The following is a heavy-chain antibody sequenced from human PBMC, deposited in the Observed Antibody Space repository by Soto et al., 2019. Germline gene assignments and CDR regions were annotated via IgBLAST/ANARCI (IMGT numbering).Heavy chain of an antibody. V-gene: IGHV3-23*01. Sequence: PGGSLRLSCAASGFTFSSYAISWVRQAPGKGLEWVSAISGSGGSTYYADSVKGRFTISRDNSKNTLYLQMNSLRAEDTAVYYCAKRVTTVKNYYYYGMDVWGQGTTVTVSS. J-gene: IGHJ6*02. CDR1: GFTFSSYA. D-gene: IGHD4-17*01. CDR2: ISGSGGST. CDR3: AKRVTTVKNYYYYGMDV.